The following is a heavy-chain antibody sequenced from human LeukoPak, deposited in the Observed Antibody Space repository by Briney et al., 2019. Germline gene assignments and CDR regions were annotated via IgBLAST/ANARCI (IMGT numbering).Heavy chain of an antibody. V-gene: IGHV3-33*01. Sequence: GGSLRLSCAASGFTFSRYGMHWVRQAPGKGLEWVAVIWYDGSNKYYADSVKGRFTISRDNSKNTLYLQMNSLRAEDTAVYYCARGTSDYYDSSAPGRFDPWGQGTLVTVSS. J-gene: IGHJ5*02. CDR2: IWYDGSNK. CDR3: ARGTSDYYDSSAPGRFDP. D-gene: IGHD3-22*01. CDR1: GFTFSRYG.